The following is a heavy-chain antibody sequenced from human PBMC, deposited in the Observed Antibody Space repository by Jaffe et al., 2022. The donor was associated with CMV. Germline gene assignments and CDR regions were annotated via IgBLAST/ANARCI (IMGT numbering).Heavy chain of an antibody. CDR1: GDSITSNNW. CDR2: MHHSGNT. D-gene: IGHD6-13*01. CDR3: AAASGKRLNN. Sequence: QVQLQESGPGLVKPSGTLALTCTVSGDSITSNNWWSWVRQPPGKGLEWIGEMHHSGNTNDNPSLKSRLTMSVDKSKNEFSLKLSSVTAADTAVYYCAAASGKRLNNWGQGTLVTVSP. V-gene: IGHV4-4*02. J-gene: IGHJ4*02.